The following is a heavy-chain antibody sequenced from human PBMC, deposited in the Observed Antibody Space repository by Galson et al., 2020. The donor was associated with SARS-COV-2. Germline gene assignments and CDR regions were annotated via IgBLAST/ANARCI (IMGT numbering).Heavy chain of an antibody. CDR1: GGSVSSGSYY. CDR3: ARAGVLRYFDWLFAPNAFDI. Sequence: SETLSITCTISGGSVSSGSYYWNWIRQPPGQGLEWIGHIYYSGSTHYNPPLKSRVPMSVDTSKNQFSLKLSSVTAADTAVYYCARAGVLRYFDWLFAPNAFDIWGQGTMVTVSS. J-gene: IGHJ3*02. CDR2: IYYSGST. V-gene: IGHV4-61*01. D-gene: IGHD3-9*01.